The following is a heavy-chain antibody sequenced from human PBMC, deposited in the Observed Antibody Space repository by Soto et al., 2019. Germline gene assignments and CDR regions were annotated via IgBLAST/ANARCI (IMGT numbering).Heavy chain of an antibody. D-gene: IGHD3-3*01. CDR2: IYYNENT. V-gene: IGHV4-61*01. Sequence: SETLSLTCTVSGDSVSSGSYYWSWIRQSPGKGLEWIGYIYYNENTNYNPSVKSRVTISVDTSKNQFSLKLISVTAADTAVYYCASTFTIFGVVPPGEYYYGMDVWGQGTTVTVSS. CDR1: GDSVSSGSYY. CDR3: ASTFTIFGVVPPGEYYYGMDV. J-gene: IGHJ6*02.